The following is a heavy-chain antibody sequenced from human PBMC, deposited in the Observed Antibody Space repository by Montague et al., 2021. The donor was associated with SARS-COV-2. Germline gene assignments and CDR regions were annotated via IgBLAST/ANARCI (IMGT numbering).Heavy chain of an antibody. CDR2: ISSSSSYI. Sequence: SLRLSCAASGFTFSSYSMNWVRQAPGKGLKWVSSISSSSSYIYYADSVKGRFTISRDNAKNSLYLQMNSLRAEDTAVYYCARDRYYDILTGYWEFDPWGQGTLVTVSS. V-gene: IGHV3-21*01. D-gene: IGHD3-9*01. J-gene: IGHJ5*02. CDR1: GFTFSSYS. CDR3: ARDRYYDILTGYWEFDP.